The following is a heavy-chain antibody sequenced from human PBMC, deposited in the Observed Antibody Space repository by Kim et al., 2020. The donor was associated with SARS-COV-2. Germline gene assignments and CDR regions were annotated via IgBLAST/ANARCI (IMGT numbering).Heavy chain of an antibody. Sequence: SVKVSCKASGGTFSSYAISWVRQAPGQGLEWMGGIIPIFGTANYAQKFQGRVTITADESTSTAYMELSSLRSEDTAVYCCARSVIAAAGSLYYYYGMDVWGQGTTVTVSS. V-gene: IGHV1-69*13. CDR3: ARSVIAAAGSLYYYYGMDV. D-gene: IGHD6-13*01. CDR2: IIPIFGTA. CDR1: GGTFSSYA. J-gene: IGHJ6*02.